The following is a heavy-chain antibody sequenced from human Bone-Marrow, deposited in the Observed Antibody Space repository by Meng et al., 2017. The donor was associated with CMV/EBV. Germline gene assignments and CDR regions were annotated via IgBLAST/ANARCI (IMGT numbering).Heavy chain of an antibody. CDR3: AKGSWAVVPAASRYDP. Sequence: GESLKISCAASGFTFSNYAMSWVRQAPGKGLEWVSAISGSGRYIYYADSVKGRFTISRDNSKNTLYLQMNSLRAEDTAVFYCAKGSWAVVPAASRYDPWGQGTLVTV. CDR2: ISGSGRYI. J-gene: IGHJ5*02. CDR1: GFTFSNYA. V-gene: IGHV3-23*01. D-gene: IGHD2-2*01.